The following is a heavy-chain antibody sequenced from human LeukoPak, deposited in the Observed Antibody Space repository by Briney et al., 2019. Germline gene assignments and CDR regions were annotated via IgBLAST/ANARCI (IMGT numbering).Heavy chain of an antibody. CDR3: ARCGYSDGWYYYYMDV. V-gene: IGHV4-4*07. Sequence: SQTLSLTCTVSGVSMNYYFWNWISQPAGEGLQWIGRIHSSGTTNYNPSLKSRVTISVDTSKNQFSLKVSSVTAADTAVYYCARCGYSDGWYYYYMDVWGKGTTVTVSS. CDR1: GVSMNYYF. D-gene: IGHD5-18*01. CDR2: IHSSGTT. J-gene: IGHJ6*03.